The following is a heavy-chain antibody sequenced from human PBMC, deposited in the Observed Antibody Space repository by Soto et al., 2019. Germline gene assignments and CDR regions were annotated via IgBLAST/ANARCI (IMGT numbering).Heavy chain of an antibody. CDR1: GYTLTELS. J-gene: IGHJ6*02. D-gene: IGHD3-3*01. CDR2: FDPEDGET. Sequence: ASVKVSCKVSGYTLTELSMHWVRQAPGKGLEWMGGFDPEDGETIYAQKFQGRATMTEDTSTDTAYMELSSLRSEDTAVYYCATANVLRFLEWLPRSLGGMDVWGQGTTVTVSS. V-gene: IGHV1-24*01. CDR3: ATANVLRFLEWLPRSLGGMDV.